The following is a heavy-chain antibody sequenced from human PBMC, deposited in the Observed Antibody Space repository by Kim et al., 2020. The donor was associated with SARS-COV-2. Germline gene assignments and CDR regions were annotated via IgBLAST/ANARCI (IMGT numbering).Heavy chain of an antibody. Sequence: GESLKISCKGSGYSFTSYWISWVRQMPGKGLEWMGRIDPSDSYTNYSPSFQGHVTISADKSISTAYLQWSSLKASDTAMYYCARLGGSSSDWGGKDWFDPWGQGTLVTVSS. CDR1: GYSFTSYW. D-gene: IGHD6-13*01. V-gene: IGHV5-10-1*01. J-gene: IGHJ5*02. CDR3: ARLGGSSSDWGGKDWFDP. CDR2: IDPSDSYT.